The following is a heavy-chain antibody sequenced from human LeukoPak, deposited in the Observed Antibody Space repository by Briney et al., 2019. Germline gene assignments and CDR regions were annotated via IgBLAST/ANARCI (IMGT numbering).Heavy chain of an antibody. CDR3: ARDYSSSSLDFDY. Sequence: EGSLRLSCAASGFTFSSYGMHWIRQAPGKGLEWVAFIQYDGSNKYYADSVKGRFTISRDNAKNSLYLQMNSLRAEDTAVYYCARDYSSSSLDFDYWGQGTLVTVSS. CDR2: IQYDGSNK. D-gene: IGHD6-6*01. J-gene: IGHJ4*02. V-gene: IGHV3-30*02. CDR1: GFTFSSYG.